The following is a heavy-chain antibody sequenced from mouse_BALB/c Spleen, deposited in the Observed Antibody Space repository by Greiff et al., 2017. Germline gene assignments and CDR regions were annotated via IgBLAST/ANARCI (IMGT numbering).Heavy chain of an antibody. CDR2: ISSGGSYT. J-gene: IGHJ2*01. CDR3: ARHSPYYGNLYYFDY. V-gene: IGHV5-6-4*01. CDR1: GFTFSSYT. D-gene: IGHD2-10*01. Sequence: EVQGVESGGGLVKPGGSLKLSCAASGFTFSSYTMSWVRQTPEKRLEWVATISSGGSYTYYPDSVKGRFTISRDNAKNTLYLQMSSLKSEDTAMYYCARHSPYYGNLYYFDYWGQGTTLTVSS.